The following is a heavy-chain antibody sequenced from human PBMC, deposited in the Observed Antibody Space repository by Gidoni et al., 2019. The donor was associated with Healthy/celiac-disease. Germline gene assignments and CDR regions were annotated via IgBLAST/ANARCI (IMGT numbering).Heavy chain of an antibody. CDR3: TSPSSVAGMMGAFDI. CDR1: GFTFGDYA. CDR2: IRSKAYGGTT. D-gene: IGHD6-19*01. V-gene: IGHV3-49*03. Sequence: EVQLVESGGGLVQPGRSLRLSCTASGFTFGDYAMSWCRQAPGKGLEWVGFIRSKAYGGTTEYAASVKGRFTISRDDSKSIAYLQMNSLKTEDTAVYYCTSPSSVAGMMGAFDIWGQGTMVTVSS. J-gene: IGHJ3*02.